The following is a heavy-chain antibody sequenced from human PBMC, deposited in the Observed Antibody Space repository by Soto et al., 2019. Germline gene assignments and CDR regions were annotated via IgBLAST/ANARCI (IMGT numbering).Heavy chain of an antibody. CDR3: ARGGHYYDSSGSRRVYFDY. D-gene: IGHD3-22*01. CDR2: INPNSGGT. J-gene: IGHJ4*02. V-gene: IGHV1-2*04. CDR1: GYTFTGYY. Sequence: VASVKVSCKASGYTFTGYYMHWVRQAPGQGLEWMGWINPNSGGTNYAQKFQGWVTMTRDTSKNQFSLKLSSVTAADTAVYYCARGGHYYDSSGSRRVYFDYWGQGTLVTVS.